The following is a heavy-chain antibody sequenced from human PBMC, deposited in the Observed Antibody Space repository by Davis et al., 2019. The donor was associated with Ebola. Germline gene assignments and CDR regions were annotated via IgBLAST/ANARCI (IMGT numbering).Heavy chain of an antibody. CDR1: GGSISSYY. D-gene: IGHD3-22*01. J-gene: IGHJ5*02. Sequence: SETLSLTCTVSGGSISSYYWSWIRQPPGKGLEWIGYIYYSGSTNYNPSLKRRVTISVDTSKNQFSLKLSSVTAADTAVYYCARATYYYDSRTFDPWGQGTLVTVSS. CDR2: IYYSGST. V-gene: IGHV4-59*01. CDR3: ARATYYYDSRTFDP.